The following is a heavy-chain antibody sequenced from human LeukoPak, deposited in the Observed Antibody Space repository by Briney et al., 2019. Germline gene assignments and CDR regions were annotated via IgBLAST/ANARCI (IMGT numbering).Heavy chain of an antibody. CDR3: ARDTVTPGYFDY. J-gene: IGHJ4*02. V-gene: IGHV4-4*07. CDR2: IHTSGST. Sequence: SETLSLTCTVSGGSISSYYWSWIRQPAGKGLEWIGRIHTSGSTNYNPSLKSRVTMSVDTSKNQFSLKLSSVTAADTAVYYCARDTVTPGYFDYWGQGTLVTVSS. CDR1: GGSISSYY. D-gene: IGHD4-17*01.